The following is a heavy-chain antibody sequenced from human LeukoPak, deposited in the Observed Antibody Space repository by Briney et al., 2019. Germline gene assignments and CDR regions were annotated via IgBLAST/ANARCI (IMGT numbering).Heavy chain of an antibody. CDR3: AKEYRTTVTYYFDY. CDR2: IGGCGGRT. Sequence: GGSLRLSCAASGLTFSSFVMSWVGEAAGKGLEWVCAIGGCGGRTYYADSVKGRFTTSRDDSKNTLYLQMNSLRAEDTAVYYCAKEYRTTVTYYFDYWGQGTLVTVSS. CDR1: GLTFSSFV. J-gene: IGHJ4*02. V-gene: IGHV3-23*01. D-gene: IGHD4-11*01.